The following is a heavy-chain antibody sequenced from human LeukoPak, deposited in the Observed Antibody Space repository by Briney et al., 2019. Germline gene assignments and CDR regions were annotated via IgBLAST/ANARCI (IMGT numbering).Heavy chain of an antibody. CDR3: ARELLDFWSGYSPYFDY. J-gene: IGHJ4*02. CDR1: GFTFISYA. CDR2: ISYDGSNK. V-gene: IGHV3-30-3*01. Sequence: PGWSLILSCAASGFTFISYAMHWVRQAPCKGLDRMAVISYDGSNKYYADSVKGRFTISRDNSKNSLYLQMNSLRAEDTAVYYCARELLDFWSGYSPYFDYWGQGNLVNVSS. D-gene: IGHD3-3*01.